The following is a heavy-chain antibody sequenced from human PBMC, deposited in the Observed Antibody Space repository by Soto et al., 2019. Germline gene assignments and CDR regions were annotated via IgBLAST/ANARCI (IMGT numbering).Heavy chain of an antibody. J-gene: IGHJ6*02. CDR3: ARDIVVVPAANYYGMDV. V-gene: IGHV1-18*04. CDR2: ISAYNGNT. Sequence: ASVKVSCKASGYTFTSYGISWVRQAPGQGLEWMGWISAYNGNTNYAQKLQGRVTMTTDTSTSTAYMELRSLRSDDTAVYYCARDIVVVPAANYYGMDVWGQGTTVTVYS. CDR1: GYTFTSYG. D-gene: IGHD2-2*01.